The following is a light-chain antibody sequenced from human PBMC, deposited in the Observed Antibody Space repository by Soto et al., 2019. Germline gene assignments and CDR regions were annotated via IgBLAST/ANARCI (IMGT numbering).Light chain of an antibody. V-gene: IGLV2-23*01. CDR3: CSYAGSSWV. CDR1: SSDVGSYNL. J-gene: IGLJ2*01. CDR2: EGS. Sequence: QSALTQPASVSGSPGQSITISCTGTSSDVGSYNLVSWYQKHPGKAPKLMIYEGSKRPSGVSNRFSGSKSGNTASLTISGLQAEDDADYYCCSYAGSSWVFGGRTKLTVL.